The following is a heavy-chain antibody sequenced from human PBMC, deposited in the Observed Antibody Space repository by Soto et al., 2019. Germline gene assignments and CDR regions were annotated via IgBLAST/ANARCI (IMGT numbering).Heavy chain of an antibody. CDR3: ASLEGPRFYYDSSGYHLLYYYYGMDV. D-gene: IGHD3-22*01. J-gene: IGHJ6*02. CDR2: IDSSGST. V-gene: IGHV4-34*01. CDR1: GGSSSGYY. Sequence: SETLSLTCAVYGGSSSGYYCSWIRQPPGKGLEWIGDIDSSGSTNYNSSLKSRVTISVDTSKNQFSLKLSSVTAAETAVYYCASLEGPRFYYDSSGYHLLYYYYGMDVWGQGTTVTVSS.